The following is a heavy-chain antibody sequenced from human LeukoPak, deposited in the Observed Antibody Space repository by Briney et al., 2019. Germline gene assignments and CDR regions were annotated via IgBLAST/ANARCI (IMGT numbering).Heavy chain of an antibody. CDR3: AKGFSGSFVDYFDS. D-gene: IGHD1-26*01. CDR2: ISGSGGSS. Sequence: PGGSLRPSCVASGFTFTDYAMSWVRQAPGKGPEWVSSISGSGGSSYYADSVKGRFTISRDNSKNTLGVQMNSLRAEDTAVYYCAKGFSGSFVDYFDSWGQGAVVTVSS. CDR1: GFTFTDYA. V-gene: IGHV3-23*01. J-gene: IGHJ4*02.